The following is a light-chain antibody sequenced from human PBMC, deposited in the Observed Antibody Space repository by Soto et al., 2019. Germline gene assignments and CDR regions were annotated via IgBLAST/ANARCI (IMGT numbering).Light chain of an antibody. J-gene: IGLJ3*02. CDR1: SGSIASNY. Sequence: NFMLTQPQTVSESPGKTVTISCTRTSGSIASNYVHWYQQRPGSGPTTVIYNNDQRPSGVPDRFSGSIDSSANSASLTISGLLTEDEADYYCQSHDTYTRVFGGGTKVTVL. CDR3: QSHDTYTRV. V-gene: IGLV6-57*04. CDR2: NND.